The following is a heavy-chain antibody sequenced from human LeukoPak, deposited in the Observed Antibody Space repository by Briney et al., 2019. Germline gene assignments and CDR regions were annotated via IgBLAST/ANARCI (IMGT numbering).Heavy chain of an antibody. CDR3: ASGGVGAKQSNWFDP. J-gene: IGHJ5*02. D-gene: IGHD1-26*01. CDR1: GFTFSSYS. CDR2: ISSSSSYI. V-gene: IGHV3-21*01. Sequence: PGGSLRLSCAASGFTFSSYSMNWVRQAPGKGLEWVSSISSSSSYIYYADSVKGRFTISRDSAKNSLYLQMNSLRAEDTAVYYCASGGVGAKQSNWFDPWGQGTLVTVSS.